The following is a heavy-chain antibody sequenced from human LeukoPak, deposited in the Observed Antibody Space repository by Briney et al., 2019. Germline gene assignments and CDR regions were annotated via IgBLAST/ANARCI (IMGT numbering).Heavy chain of an antibody. CDR1: GFTFSSYA. CDR2: ISGSGGST. D-gene: IGHD3-16*02. Sequence: GGSLRLSCAASGFTFSSYAMSWVRQAPGKGLEWVSGISGSGGSTDYADSVKGRFTISRDNSKNTLHLQMNSLRAEDTAVYYCAKKKDPVIQYYFDYWGQGTLVTVSS. V-gene: IGHV3-23*01. CDR3: AKKKDPVIQYYFDY. J-gene: IGHJ4*02.